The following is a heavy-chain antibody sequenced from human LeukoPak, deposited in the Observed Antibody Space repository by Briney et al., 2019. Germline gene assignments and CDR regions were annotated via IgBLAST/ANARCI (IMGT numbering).Heavy chain of an antibody. J-gene: IGHJ6*03. CDR3: ATTVGGYYYYYMDV. CDR1: GYTFTSNG. D-gene: IGHD3-16*01. CDR2: ISAYNGNT. V-gene: IGHV1-18*01. Sequence: ASVKVSCKASGYTFTSNGISWVRQAPGQGLEWRGWISAYNGNTNYAQKLQGRVTMTTDTSTSTAYMELRSLRSDDTAVYYCATTVGGYYYYYMDVWGKGTTVTVSS.